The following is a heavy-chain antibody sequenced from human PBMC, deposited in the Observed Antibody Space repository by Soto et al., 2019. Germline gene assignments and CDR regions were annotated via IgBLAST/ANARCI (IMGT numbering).Heavy chain of an antibody. CDR1: GDSFSTYC. V-gene: IGHV5-10-1*01. CDR3: ARPRSGSFYVSLDYYGMDV. J-gene: IGHJ6*02. CDR2: IDPSDSYR. D-gene: IGHD1-26*01. Sequence: PVGSLRLSCKGSGDSFSTYCISWVRQMPGKGLEWMGRIDPSDSYRKYSPSFQGHVTISADKSISTAYLQWSSLKASDTAMYYCARPRSGSFYVSLDYYGMDVWGQGTTVTVS.